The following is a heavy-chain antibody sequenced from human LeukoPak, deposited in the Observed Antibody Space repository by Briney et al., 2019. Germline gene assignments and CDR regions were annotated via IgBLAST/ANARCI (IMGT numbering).Heavy chain of an antibody. CDR3: VRSPGGTLPDS. V-gene: IGHV6-1*01. Sequence: SQTLSLTFVISGGSVSRNTASWNWIRQSPSRGLEWLGRTYYRSKWYNDFAESVKSRITFSADTSKNQLTLQLNSVTPDGTAVHYCVRSPGGTLPDSRGQGTLVTLSP. CDR2: TYYRSKWYN. J-gene: IGHJ4*02. CDR1: GGSVSRNTAS.